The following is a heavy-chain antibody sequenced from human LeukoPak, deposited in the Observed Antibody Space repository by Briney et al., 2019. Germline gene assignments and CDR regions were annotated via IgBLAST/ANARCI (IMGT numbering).Heavy chain of an antibody. J-gene: IGHJ4*02. CDR1: GYTLTGLS. D-gene: IGHD1-26*01. V-gene: IGHV1-24*01. CDR3: ATSSQWELLVGYFDY. CDR2: FDPEDGET. Sequence: ASVKVSCKVSGYTLTGLSMHWVRQAPGKGLEWMGGFDPEDGETIYAQKFQGRVTMTEDTSTDTAYMELSSLRSEDTAVYYCATSSQWELLVGYFDYWGQGTLVTVSS.